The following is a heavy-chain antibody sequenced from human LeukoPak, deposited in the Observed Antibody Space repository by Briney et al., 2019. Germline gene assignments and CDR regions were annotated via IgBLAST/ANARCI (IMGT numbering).Heavy chain of an antibody. J-gene: IGHJ4*02. CDR1: GGSISSYY. D-gene: IGHD7-27*01. V-gene: IGHV4-4*09. CDR2: IYTSGST. CDR3: ARGLTGGYYFDY. Sequence: PSETLSLTCTVSGGSISSYYWSWIRQPPGKGPEWIGYIYTSGSTNYNPSLKSRVTISVDTSKNQFSLKLSSVTAADAAVYYCARGLTGGYYFDYWGQGTLVTVSS.